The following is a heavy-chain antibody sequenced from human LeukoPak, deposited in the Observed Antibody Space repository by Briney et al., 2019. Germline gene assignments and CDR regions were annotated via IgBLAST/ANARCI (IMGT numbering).Heavy chain of an antibody. J-gene: IGHJ4*02. CDR2: ISCDGSNK. CDR1: GFTFSSYA. CDR3: ARDLGTAMVLASFDY. V-gene: IGHV3-30-3*01. D-gene: IGHD5-18*01. Sequence: PGRSLRLSCAASGFTFSSYAMHWVRQAPGKGLEWVAVISCDGSNKYYADSVKGRFTISRDNSKNTLYLQMNSLRAEDTAVYYCARDLGTAMVLASFDYWGQGTLVAVSS.